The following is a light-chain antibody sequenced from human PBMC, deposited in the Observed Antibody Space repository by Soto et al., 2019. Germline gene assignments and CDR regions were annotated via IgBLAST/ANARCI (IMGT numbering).Light chain of an antibody. CDR2: RIF. V-gene: IGKV3-15*01. J-gene: IGKJ4*01. CDR3: QQHNNWPLT. CDR1: QSVNNY. Sequence: EIVMTQSPATVSVSPGERVTLSCRASQSVNNYLAWYQQKPGQAPRLLVYRIFSRAIGVPARFSGSGSGTEFTLTISSLQSEDSAVYYCQQHNNWPLTFGGGTKVEIK.